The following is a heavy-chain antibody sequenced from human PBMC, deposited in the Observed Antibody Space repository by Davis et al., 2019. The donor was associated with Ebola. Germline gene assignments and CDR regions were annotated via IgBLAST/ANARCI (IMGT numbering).Heavy chain of an antibody. CDR1: GYPFTSQS. CDR2: ISPLNGDT. V-gene: IGHV1-18*01. D-gene: IGHD1-20*01. J-gene: IGHJ6*02. CDR3: ARGNWNPYYGMDV. Sequence: AASVKVSCKASGYPFTSQSISWVRQAPGQGLEWMGWISPLNGDTKYSQQNLQGRVTMTTDTSTSTAYMELRSLRSDDTAVYYCARGNWNPYYGMDVWGQGTTVTVSS.